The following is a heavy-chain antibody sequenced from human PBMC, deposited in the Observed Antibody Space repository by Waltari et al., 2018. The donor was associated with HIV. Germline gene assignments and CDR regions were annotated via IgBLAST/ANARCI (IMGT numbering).Heavy chain of an antibody. CDR3: ARGNGHAFDI. J-gene: IGHJ3*02. Sequence: VQLVESGGGLVQPGGSLRSPCAASGFPLRCSWTLRVRQAPGKGLVWVSRIHSDGSSTSYADSVKGRFTISRDNAKNTLYLQMNSLRAEDTAVYYCARGNGHAFDIWGQGTMVTVSS. CDR2: IHSDGSST. V-gene: IGHV3-74*01. CDR1: GFPLRCSW. D-gene: IGHD2-8*01.